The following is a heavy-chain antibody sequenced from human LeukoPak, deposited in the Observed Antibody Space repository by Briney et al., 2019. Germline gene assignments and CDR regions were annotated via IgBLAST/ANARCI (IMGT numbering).Heavy chain of an antibody. D-gene: IGHD3-9*01. Sequence: PGGSLRLSCAASGFTFSSYAMSWVRQAPGKGLEWIAYINHNAEMIFYPDFVKGRFTISRDNAKNSLYLQMNALRDEDTAIYYCATDHDWDFDLWGQGTLVTVSS. J-gene: IGHJ4*02. CDR2: INHNAEMI. CDR1: GFTFSSYA. CDR3: ATDHDWDFDL. V-gene: IGHV3-48*02.